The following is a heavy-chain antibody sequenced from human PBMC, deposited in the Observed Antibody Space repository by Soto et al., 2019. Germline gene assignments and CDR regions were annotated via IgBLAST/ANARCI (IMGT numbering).Heavy chain of an antibody. V-gene: IGHV3-74*01. CDR2: INSDGSST. CDR3: AREVLSGYYNNFEY. CDR1: GFTFSTYW. D-gene: IGHD3-22*01. Sequence: PGGSLRLSCAASGFTFSTYWMHWVRQAPGKGPVWVSRINSDGSSTSYADSVKGRFTISRDNAKNTLYLQMNSLRAEDTAVYYCAREVLSGYYNNFEYWGQGTLVTVSS. J-gene: IGHJ4*02.